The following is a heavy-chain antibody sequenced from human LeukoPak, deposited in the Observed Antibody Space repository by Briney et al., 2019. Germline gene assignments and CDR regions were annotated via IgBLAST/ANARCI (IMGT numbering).Heavy chain of an antibody. J-gene: IGHJ5*02. Sequence: GGSLRLSCAASGFTFSSYAMSWVRQAPGKGLEWVSAISGSGGSTYYADSVKGRFTISRDNSKNTLYLQMNSLRAEDTAVYYCAKSTALGTTPNWSDPWGQGTLVTVSS. V-gene: IGHV3-23*01. D-gene: IGHD1-1*01. CDR1: GFTFSSYA. CDR3: AKSTALGTTPNWSDP. CDR2: ISGSGGST.